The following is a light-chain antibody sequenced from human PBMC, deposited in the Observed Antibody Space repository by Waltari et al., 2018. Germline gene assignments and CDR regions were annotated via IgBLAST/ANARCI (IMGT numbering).Light chain of an antibody. Sequence: QSALTQPPSASGSPGQSVPLSCTGTRSDVGGYNYLSWYQPHPGKAPKLMIYEVSKRPSGVPDRFSGSKSGNTASLTVSGLQAEDEADYYCSSYAGSNNLVFGGGTKLTVL. J-gene: IGLJ3*02. CDR1: RSDVGGYNY. CDR3: SSYAGSNNLV. V-gene: IGLV2-8*01. CDR2: EVS.